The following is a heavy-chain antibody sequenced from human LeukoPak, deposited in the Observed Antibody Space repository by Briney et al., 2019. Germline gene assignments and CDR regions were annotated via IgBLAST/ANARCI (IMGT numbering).Heavy chain of an antibody. CDR2: ISPYNGNT. CDR1: GYTFTTFG. V-gene: IGHV1-18*01. D-gene: IGHD3-3*01. CDR3: ARDYDFWSGSP. J-gene: IGHJ5*02. Sequence: APVKVSCKASGYTFTTFGLSWVRQAPGQGLEWMGWISPYNGNTKYAQNFQGRVTLTTDTSTSTAYMELRSLRSDDSAIYYCARDYDFWSGSPWGQGTLVTVSS.